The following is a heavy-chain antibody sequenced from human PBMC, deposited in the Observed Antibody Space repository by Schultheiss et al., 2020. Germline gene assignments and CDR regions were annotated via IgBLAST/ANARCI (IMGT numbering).Heavy chain of an antibody. CDR2: ISSSGSTI. CDR1: GFTFSSYE. J-gene: IGHJ3*02. Sequence: GGSLRLSCAASGFTFSSYEMNWVRQAPGKGLEWVSYISSSGSTIYYADSVKGRFTISRDNAKNSLYLQMNSLRAEDTAVYYCAISGDCGGDCYPDAFDIWGQGTMVTVSS. CDR3: AISGDCGGDCYPDAFDI. V-gene: IGHV3-48*03. D-gene: IGHD2-21*02.